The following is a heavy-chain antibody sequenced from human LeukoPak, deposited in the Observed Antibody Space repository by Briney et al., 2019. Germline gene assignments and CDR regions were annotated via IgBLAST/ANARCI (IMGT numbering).Heavy chain of an antibody. V-gene: IGHV3-7*01. J-gene: IGHJ4*02. D-gene: IGHD6-19*01. CDR3: ARDTSGGWYGLIDY. Sequence: PGGSLRLSCEASGFTFTSLWMSWVRQAPGKGLEWAANIKQDGSEKYYVDPVKGRFTISRDNAKNSLYLQMNSLRAEDTAVYYCARDTSGGWYGLIDYWGQGTPVTVSS. CDR1: GFTFTSLW. CDR2: IKQDGSEK.